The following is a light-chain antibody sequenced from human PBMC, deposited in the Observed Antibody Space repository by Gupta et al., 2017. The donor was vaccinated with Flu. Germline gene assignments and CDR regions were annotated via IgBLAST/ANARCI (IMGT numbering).Light chain of an antibody. CDR3: GACDSILTVYV. V-gene: IGLV1-51*02. J-gene: IGLJ3*02. CDR2: QND. Sequence: KVTISCSGRSSNIGHNYVSWYHQRPGTAPKLLIYQNDKRPSVIPDRFSGSNSGTSATLGITGLQTGDEADYYCGACDSILTVYVFGGGTKLTVL. CDR1: SSNIGHNY.